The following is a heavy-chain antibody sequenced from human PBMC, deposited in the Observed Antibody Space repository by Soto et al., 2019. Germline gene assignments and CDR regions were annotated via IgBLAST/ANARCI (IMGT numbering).Heavy chain of an antibody. J-gene: IGHJ6*02. CDR2: INHSGST. V-gene: IGHV4-34*01. D-gene: IGHD3-9*01. CDR3: ARPGYYLYYYYGMDV. CDR1: RGSFSSYD. Sequence: KRXATLSRTSAVYRGSFSSYDWSWMRQPPGKGLEWIGEINHSGSTNYNPSLKSRVTISVDTSKNQFSLKLSSVTAADTAVYYCARPGYYLYYYYGMDVCGQGTTVTVSS.